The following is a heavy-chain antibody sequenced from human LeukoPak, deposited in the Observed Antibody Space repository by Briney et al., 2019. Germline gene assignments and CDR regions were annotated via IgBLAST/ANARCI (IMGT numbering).Heavy chain of an antibody. CDR3: ARVRGYSYVTKDAFDI. CDR1: GYTFTGYY. V-gene: IGHV1-2*02. D-gene: IGHD5-18*01. Sequence: GASVKVSCKASGYTFTGYYMHWVRQAPGQGLEWMGWINPNSGGTNYAQKLQGRVTMTTDTSTSTAYMELRSLRSDDTAVYYCARVRGYSYVTKDAFDIWGQGTMVTVSS. CDR2: INPNSGGT. J-gene: IGHJ3*02.